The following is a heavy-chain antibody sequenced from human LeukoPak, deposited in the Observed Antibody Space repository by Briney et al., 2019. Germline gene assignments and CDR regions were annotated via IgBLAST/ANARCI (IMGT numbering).Heavy chain of an antibody. CDR3: ARIAVSSGWGYFDY. D-gene: IGHD6-19*01. CDR2: IYYSGST. V-gene: IGHV4-31*03. CDR1: GGSISSGGYY. J-gene: IGHJ4*02. Sequence: SETLSLTCTVSGGSISSGGYYWSWIRQHPGKGLEWIGYIYYSGSTYYNPSLKSRVTISVDTSKNQFSLNLRSVTAADTAVYYCARIAVSSGWGYFDYWGQGTLVTASS.